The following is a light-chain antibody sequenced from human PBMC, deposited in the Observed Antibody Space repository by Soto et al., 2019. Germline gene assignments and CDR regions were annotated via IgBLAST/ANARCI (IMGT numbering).Light chain of an antibody. V-gene: IGLV2-11*01. J-gene: IGLJ3*02. Sequence: QSALTQPRSVSGSPGQSVTISCTGTSGDVGGYNYVCWYQQHPGKAPKLIIYEVNKRPSGVPDRFSGSKSGNTASLTISGLQAEDEADYYCYSFTSSYTEVFGGGTQLTVL. CDR1: SGDVGGYNY. CDR3: YSFTSSYTEV. CDR2: EVN.